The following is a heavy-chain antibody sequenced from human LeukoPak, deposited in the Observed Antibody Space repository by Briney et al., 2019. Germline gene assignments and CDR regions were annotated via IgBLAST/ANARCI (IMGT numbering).Heavy chain of an antibody. J-gene: IGHJ6*02. CDR1: GGSISSYY. CDR3: AKSVAGTGYYYGMDV. CDR2: IYYSGST. Sequence: SETLSLTCTVSGGSISSYYWSWIRQSPGKGLEWIGYIYYSGSTNHNPSLKSRVTISIDTSKNQFSLKLSSVTAADTAVYYCAKSVAGTGYYYGMDVWGQGTTVTVSS. D-gene: IGHD6-19*01. V-gene: IGHV4-59*01.